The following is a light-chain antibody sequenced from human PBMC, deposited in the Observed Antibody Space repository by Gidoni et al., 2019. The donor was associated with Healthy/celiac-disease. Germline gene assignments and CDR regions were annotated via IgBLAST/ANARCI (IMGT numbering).Light chain of an antibody. V-gene: IGKV4-1*01. CDR3: QQYYSTPHT. CDR1: QRVLYSSNHKNY. CDR2: WAS. J-gene: IGKJ2*01. Sequence: DIVMTQSPDSLAVSLGERATINCKSSQRVLYSSNHKNYLAWYQQKPGQPPKLLIYWASTRESGVPDRLSGSGSGTDFTLTISSLQAEDVAVYYCQQYYSTPHTFGQGTKLEIK.